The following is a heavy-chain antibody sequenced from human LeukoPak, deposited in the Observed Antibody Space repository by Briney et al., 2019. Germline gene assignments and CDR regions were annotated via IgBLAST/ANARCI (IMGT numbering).Heavy chain of an antibody. CDR2: INPGGRST. CDR3: ARDMDSGPDFFDY. CDR1: GYTFTNYY. D-gene: IGHD1-26*01. J-gene: IGHJ4*02. V-gene: IGHV1-46*01. Sequence: GASVKVSCKASGYTFTNYYIHWVRQAPGQGLEWMGIINPGGRSTSYAQKFQGRVTMTRDTSTSTVYMELSSLRSEDTAVYYCARDMDSGPDFFDYWGLGTLVTVSS.